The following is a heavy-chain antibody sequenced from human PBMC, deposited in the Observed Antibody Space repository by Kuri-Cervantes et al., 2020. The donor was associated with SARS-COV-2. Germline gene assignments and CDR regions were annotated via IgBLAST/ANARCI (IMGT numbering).Heavy chain of an antibody. Sequence: GGSLRLSCAASGFNFSRTDMHWVRQAPGKGLEWVVVISHDGKNKKCIASGKGRFTISRDNSQNTLYLHMKSLRSEDTAVYYCAKDRVGVQDFWGQGTLVTVSS. CDR3: AKDRVGVQDF. V-gene: IGHV3-30*18. D-gene: IGHD2-21*01. CDR1: GFNFSRTD. CDR2: ISHDGKNK. J-gene: IGHJ4*02.